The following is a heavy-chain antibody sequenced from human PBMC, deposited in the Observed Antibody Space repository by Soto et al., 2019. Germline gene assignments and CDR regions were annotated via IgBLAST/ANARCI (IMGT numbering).Heavy chain of an antibody. CDR3: AIVFLRGKNRYDIDV. Sequence: GESLKISCKGSGYISTSYWIGGLRQMPGKGLECRGIIYPGDSDTRYSPSFQGQVTVSADKSVRAAYLQWSSLKASDTAMYYSAIVFLRGKNRYDIDVWGRGTTVPVSS. CDR1: GYISTSYW. D-gene: IGHD3-10*01. V-gene: IGHV5-51*01. CDR2: IYPGDSDT. J-gene: IGHJ6*02.